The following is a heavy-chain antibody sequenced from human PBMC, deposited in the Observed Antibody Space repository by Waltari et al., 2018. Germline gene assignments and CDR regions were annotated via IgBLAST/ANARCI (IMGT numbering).Heavy chain of an antibody. Sequence: QVQLVQSGAEVKKPGASVKVSCKASGYTFTSYGISWVRQAPGQGLEWMGWISAYNGNTNYAQKFQGRVTITADESTSTAYMELSSLRSEDTAVYYCASSSSWYRTLDYWGQGTLVTVSS. CDR1: GYTFTSYG. V-gene: IGHV1-18*01. CDR2: ISAYNGNT. CDR3: ASSSSWYRTLDY. D-gene: IGHD6-13*01. J-gene: IGHJ4*02.